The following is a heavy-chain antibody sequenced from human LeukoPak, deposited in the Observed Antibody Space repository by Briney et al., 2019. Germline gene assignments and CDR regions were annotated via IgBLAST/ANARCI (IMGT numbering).Heavy chain of an antibody. CDR3: AKDQGGSYYRGGDY. D-gene: IGHD1-26*01. Sequence: PGGSLRLSCAASGFTVSTNYMSWVRQAPGKGLEWVSVIYSGDNTYYADSVKGRFTISRDNSKNTLYLQMNSLRAEDTAVYYCAKDQGGSYYRGGDYWGQGTLVTVSS. CDR2: IYSGDNT. J-gene: IGHJ4*02. CDR1: GFTVSTNY. V-gene: IGHV3-53*01.